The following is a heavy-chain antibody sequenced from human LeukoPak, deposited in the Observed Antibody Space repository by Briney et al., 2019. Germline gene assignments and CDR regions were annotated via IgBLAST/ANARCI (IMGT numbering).Heavy chain of an antibody. CDR2: IYSGGST. CDR1: GFTVSSSF. CDR3: ARVLPTYYFDY. Sequence: HAGGSLRLSCAASGFTVSSSFMSWVRQAPGKGLEWVSIIYSGGSTYYADSVKGRFTISRDNSKNTLYLQINSLRAEDTAVYYCARVLPTYYFDYWGQGTLVTVSS. V-gene: IGHV3-66*01. J-gene: IGHJ4*02.